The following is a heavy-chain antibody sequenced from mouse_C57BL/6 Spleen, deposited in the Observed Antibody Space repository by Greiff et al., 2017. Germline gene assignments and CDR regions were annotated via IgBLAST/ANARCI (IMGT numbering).Heavy chain of an antibody. CDR3: ARMGFDY. CDR1: GYTFTSYW. Sequence: QVQLQQPGAELVMPGASVKLSCKASGYTFTSYWMHWVKQRPGQGLEWIGEIDPSDSYTNYNQKFKGKSTLTVDKSSSTAYMQLSSLTSKDSAVYYCARMGFDYWGQGTTLTVSS. J-gene: IGHJ2*01. CDR2: IDPSDSYT. V-gene: IGHV1-69*01.